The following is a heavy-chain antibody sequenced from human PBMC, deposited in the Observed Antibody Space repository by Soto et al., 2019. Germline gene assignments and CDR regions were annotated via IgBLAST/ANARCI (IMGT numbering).Heavy chain of an antibody. Sequence: AAVKVSCKASGYTFTRYGIAWVRQAPGQGPEWMGWISSNSLKANNAQKFEGRVTMTSDTSTNTAFLELRSLRSDDTAVYYCARNTFSHYYGMDVWGQGTSVTVSS. V-gene: IGHV1-18*01. CDR2: ISSNSLKA. D-gene: IGHD5-18*01. CDR3: ARNTFSHYYGMDV. CDR1: GYTFTRYG. J-gene: IGHJ6*02.